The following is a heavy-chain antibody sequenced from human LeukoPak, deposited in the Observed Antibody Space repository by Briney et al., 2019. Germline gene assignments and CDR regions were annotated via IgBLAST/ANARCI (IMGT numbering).Heavy chain of an antibody. V-gene: IGHV3-9*01. J-gene: IGHJ5*02. CDR1: GFTFDDYA. CDR3: ARDPLEWLNWFDP. CDR2: ISWNSGSI. Sequence: GGSLRLSCAASGFTFDDYAMHWVRQAPGKGLEWVSGISWNSGSIGYVDSVKGRFTISRDNAKNSLYLQMNSLRDEDTAVYYCARDPLEWLNWFDPWGQGTLVTVSS. D-gene: IGHD3-3*01.